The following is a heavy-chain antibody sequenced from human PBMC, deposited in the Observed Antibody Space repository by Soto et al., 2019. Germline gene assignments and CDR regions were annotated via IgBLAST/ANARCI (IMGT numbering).Heavy chain of an antibody. CDR2: LNPSGGGT. CDR1: VCTFSRYC. J-gene: IGHJ4*02. V-gene: IGHV1-46*01. Sequence: VSCQASVCTFSRYCMHWVRQDTGQGLELMGILNPSGGGTSYAQKFQGRVSMTRDTSTTTVYMELSSLSSEDTAVYYCARDSTLAYWGQGNLV. CDR3: ARDSTLAY.